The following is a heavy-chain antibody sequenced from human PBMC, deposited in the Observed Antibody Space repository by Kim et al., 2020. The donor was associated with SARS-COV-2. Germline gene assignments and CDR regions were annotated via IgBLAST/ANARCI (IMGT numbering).Heavy chain of an antibody. CDR2: ITGSGNTR. CDR3: AKEKVYNDGVYSIEY. D-gene: IGHD2-21*01. V-gene: IGHV3-23*01. J-gene: IGHJ4*01. Sequence: GGSLRLSCTGSGFNFNIYAMGWVRQAPGKGLEWVSGITGSGNTREYADSVKGRFTISRDNSKNTVYLQMSSLRVEDTALYYCAKEKVYNDGVYSIEYWG. CDR1: GFNFNIYA.